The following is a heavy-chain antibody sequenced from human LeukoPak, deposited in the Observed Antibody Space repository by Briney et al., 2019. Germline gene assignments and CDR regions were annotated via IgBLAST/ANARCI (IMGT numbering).Heavy chain of an antibody. D-gene: IGHD6-13*01. CDR3: ARHQYSSSWIDYYYYGMDV. Sequence: GESLKISCKGSGYSFTSYWIGWVRQMPGKGLEWMGIIYPGDSDTRYSPSFQGQVTISADKSISTAYLQWSSLKASDTAMYYCARHQYSSSWIDYYYYGMDVWSQGTTVTVSS. CDR1: GYSFTSYW. J-gene: IGHJ6*02. CDR2: IYPGDSDT. V-gene: IGHV5-51*01.